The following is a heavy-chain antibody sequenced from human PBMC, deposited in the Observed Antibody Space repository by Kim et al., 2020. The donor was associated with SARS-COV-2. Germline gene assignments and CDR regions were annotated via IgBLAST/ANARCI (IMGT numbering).Heavy chain of an antibody. CDR2: IYRYGSGP. D-gene: IGHD1-1*01. CDR1: GFTFRNYW. V-gene: IGHV3-74*01. J-gene: IGHJ4*02. CDR3: ASRLDSRIDY. Sequence: GGSLRLSCAASGFTFRNYWMHWVRQAPGKGLVWVSRIYRYGSGPSYADSVKGRFTISRDNAKNMVYLQMDSLRVEDTAVYYCASRLDSRIDYWGQGTLVTVSS.